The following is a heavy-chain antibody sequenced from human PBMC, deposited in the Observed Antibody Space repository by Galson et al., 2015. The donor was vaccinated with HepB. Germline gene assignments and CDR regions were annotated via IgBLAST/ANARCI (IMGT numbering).Heavy chain of an antibody. CDR2: ISGSGGST. D-gene: IGHD3-3*01. V-gene: IGHV3-23*01. J-gene: IGHJ4*02. CDR3: AKALLGNYDFWSGYCD. Sequence: SLRLSCAASGFTFSSYAMSWARQAPGRGLEWVSAISGSGGSTYYADSVKGRFTISRDNSKNTLYLQMYSLRAEDTAVYYCAKALLGNYDFWSGYCDWGQGTLVTVSS. CDR1: GFTFSSYA.